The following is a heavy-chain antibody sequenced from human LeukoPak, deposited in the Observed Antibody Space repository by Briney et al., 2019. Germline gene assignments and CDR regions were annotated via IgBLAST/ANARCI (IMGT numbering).Heavy chain of an antibody. D-gene: IGHD6-19*01. CDR2: INPNSGGT. CDR3: ARDSYMIAVAGYNFDY. V-gene: IGHV1-2*06. J-gene: IGHJ4*02. CDR1: GYTFTDYY. Sequence: ASVKVSCKVSGYTFTDYYMHWVRQAPGQGLEWMGRINPNSGGTNYAQKFQGRVTMTRDTSISTAYMELSRLRSDDTAVYYCARDSYMIAVAGYNFDYWGQGTLVTVSS.